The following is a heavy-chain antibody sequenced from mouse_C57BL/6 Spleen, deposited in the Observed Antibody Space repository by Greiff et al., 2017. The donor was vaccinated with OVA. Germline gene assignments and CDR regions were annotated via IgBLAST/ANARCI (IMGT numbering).Heavy chain of an antibody. D-gene: IGHD1-1*01. CDR2: ISYDGSN. Sequence: EVHLVESGPGLVKPSQSLSLTCSVTGYSITSGYYWNWIRQFPGNKLEWMGYISYDGSNNYNPSLKNRISITRDTSKNQFFLKLNSVTTEDTATYYCARAPVVAENYAMDFWGQGTSVTVSS. CDR1: GYSITSGYY. V-gene: IGHV3-6*01. J-gene: IGHJ4*01. CDR3: ARAPVVAENYAMDF.